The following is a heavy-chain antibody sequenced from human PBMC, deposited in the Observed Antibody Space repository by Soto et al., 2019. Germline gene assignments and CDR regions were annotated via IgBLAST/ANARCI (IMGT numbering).Heavy chain of an antibody. D-gene: IGHD4-17*01. Sequence: GGSLRLSCAASGFTFSSYAMTWVRQAPGKGLEWVSAISGSGGRTHYADSVKGRFTISRDNSKNTLYLLMDSLRAEDTAVYYCAKDKVQSRTTVTRVMLDYWGQGTLVTVSS. CDR2: ISGSGGRT. CDR3: AKDKVQSRTTVTRVMLDY. J-gene: IGHJ4*02. V-gene: IGHV3-23*01. CDR1: GFTFSSYA.